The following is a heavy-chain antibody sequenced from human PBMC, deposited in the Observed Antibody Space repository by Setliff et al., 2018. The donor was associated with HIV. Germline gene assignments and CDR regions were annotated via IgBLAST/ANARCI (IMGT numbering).Heavy chain of an antibody. Sequence: ASVKVSCKASGYTFTDYYIHWVRQAPGQGLEWMGWINPQSGGTTYAQKLQGRVTVTRDTSISTAYVELSRLRSDDTAVYYCAIPLSSGGDHWGQGTLVTVTS. D-gene: IGHD6-19*01. V-gene: IGHV1-2*02. CDR1: GYTFTDYY. CDR2: INPQSGGT. CDR3: AIPLSSGGDH. J-gene: IGHJ5*02.